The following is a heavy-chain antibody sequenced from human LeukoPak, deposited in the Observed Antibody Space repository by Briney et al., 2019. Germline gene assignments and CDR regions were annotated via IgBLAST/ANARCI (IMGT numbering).Heavy chain of an antibody. V-gene: IGHV3-33*01. Sequence: PGGSLRLSCEASGFTFSHHGMHWVRQAPGKGLEWVAVIWYDASNEYYADSVKGRFTVSRNNSKNTLYLQMSSLRAKDTAIYYCAREQSVFDNWLDPWGQGTLVTVSS. J-gene: IGHJ5*02. CDR1: GFTFSHHG. D-gene: IGHD3-10*01. CDR3: AREQSVFDNWLDP. CDR2: IWYDASNE.